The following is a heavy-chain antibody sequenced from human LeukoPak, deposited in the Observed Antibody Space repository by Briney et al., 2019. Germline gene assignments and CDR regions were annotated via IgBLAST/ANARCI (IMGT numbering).Heavy chain of an antibody. D-gene: IGHD2-2*01. J-gene: IGHJ4*02. V-gene: IGHV4-59*01. Sequence: SETLSLTCTVSGGSISNYYWSWIRQPPGKGLEWIGCINYSGSTNYNPSLKSRVSISVDTSKNQFSLKLSSVTAADTAVYYCAREGSGGYLEYWGQGTLVTVSS. CDR2: INYSGST. CDR3: AREGSGGYLEY. CDR1: GGSISNYY.